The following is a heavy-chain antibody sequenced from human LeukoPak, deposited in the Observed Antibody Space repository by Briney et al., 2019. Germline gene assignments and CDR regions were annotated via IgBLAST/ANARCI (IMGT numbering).Heavy chain of an antibody. J-gene: IGHJ4*02. Sequence: SETLSLTCTVAGGSISSSSYYWGWIRQPRGKGLEWIGSIYYSGSTYYHPSLKSRFTISVDTSKNQFSLKLSSVTAADTAVYYCARRVGANDYWGQGTLVTVSS. CDR3: ARRVGANDY. V-gene: IGHV4-39*01. D-gene: IGHD1-26*01. CDR2: IYYSGST. CDR1: GGSISSSSYY.